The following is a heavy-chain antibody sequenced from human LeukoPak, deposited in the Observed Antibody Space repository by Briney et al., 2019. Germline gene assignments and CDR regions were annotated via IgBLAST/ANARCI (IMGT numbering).Heavy chain of an antibody. Sequence: QSGGSLRLSGAASGFTFSSYARHWVRQAPGKGLEWVAVISYDGSNKYYADSVKGRFTISRDNSKNTLYLQMNSLRAEDTAVYYCARGLQYYYYYYMDVWGKGTTVTVSS. D-gene: IGHD4-11*01. CDR3: ARGLQYYYYYYMDV. V-gene: IGHV3-30-3*01. J-gene: IGHJ6*03. CDR2: ISYDGSNK. CDR1: GFTFSSYA.